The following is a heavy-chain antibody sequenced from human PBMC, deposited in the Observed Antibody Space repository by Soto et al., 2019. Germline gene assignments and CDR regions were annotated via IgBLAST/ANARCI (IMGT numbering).Heavy chain of an antibody. Sequence: VQLQESGPGLVKPSETLSLTCTVSGGSISSYYWSWIRQPPGKGLEWIGYIYYSGSTNYNPSLKSRVTISVDTSKNQFSLKLSSVTAADTAVYYCARASSIAARRGYYFDYWGQGTLVTVSS. J-gene: IGHJ4*02. CDR1: GGSISSYY. CDR3: ARASSIAARRGYYFDY. V-gene: IGHV4-59*01. CDR2: IYYSGST. D-gene: IGHD6-6*01.